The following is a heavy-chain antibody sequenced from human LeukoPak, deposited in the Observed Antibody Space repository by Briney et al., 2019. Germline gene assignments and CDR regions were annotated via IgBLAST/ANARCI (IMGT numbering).Heavy chain of an antibody. CDR2: ISGSGGST. CDR3: AKDLRPVLFDP. D-gene: IGHD4-17*01. J-gene: IGHJ5*02. Sequence: GGSLRLSCAASGFTFSSYVMSWVRQAAGKGLEWVSAISGSGGSTYYADSVKVRFTLSTDNSKNPLYLQMTSLRAEDTAVYDCAKDLRPVLFDPWGQGTLVTVSS. CDR1: GFTFSSYV. V-gene: IGHV3-23*01.